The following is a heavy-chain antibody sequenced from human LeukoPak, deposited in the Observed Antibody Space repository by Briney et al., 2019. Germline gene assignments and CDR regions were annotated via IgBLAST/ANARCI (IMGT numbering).Heavy chain of an antibody. Sequence: VASVKVSCKASGYTFTSYYMHWVRQAPGQGLEWMGIINPSGGSTSYAQKFQGRVTMTRDTSTSTVYMELSSLRSEDTAVYYCARGGVLRWLQWGGFDYWGQGTLVTVSS. V-gene: IGHV1-46*01. J-gene: IGHJ4*02. CDR1: GYTFTSYY. D-gene: IGHD5-24*01. CDR3: ARGGVLRWLQWGGFDY. CDR2: INPSGGST.